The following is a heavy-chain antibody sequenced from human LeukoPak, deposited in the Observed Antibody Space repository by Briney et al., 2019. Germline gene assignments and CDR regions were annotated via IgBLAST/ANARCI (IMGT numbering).Heavy chain of an antibody. CDR2: LYDSGST. D-gene: IGHD1-1*01. CDR1: GGSISSYY. J-gene: IGHJ5*02. CDR3: ARRLGTDWFDP. V-gene: IGHV4-59*08. Sequence: SETLSLPFPVSGGSISSYYWSWIRQPPGKGPEWIGDLYDSGSTNYNPPLKSPVTNSVETSKKQFSLKLSSVTAADTAVYFCARRLGTDWFDPWGQGTLVTVSS.